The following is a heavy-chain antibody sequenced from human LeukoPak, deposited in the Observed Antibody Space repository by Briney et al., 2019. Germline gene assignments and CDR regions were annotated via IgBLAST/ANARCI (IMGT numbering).Heavy chain of an antibody. CDR3: ARDSGTTGEVKFDP. CDR2: ISGSGTI. D-gene: IGHD3-10*01. CDR1: GDSISYFY. V-gene: IGHV4-4*07. J-gene: IGHJ5*02. Sequence: SETLSLTCSVSGDSISYFYWSWIRQPAGKGLEWIGRISGSGTITYNPALQSRLTVSIDTSKNQFSLKLMSVTAADTAVYYCARDSGTTGEVKFDPWGQGTLVTVSS.